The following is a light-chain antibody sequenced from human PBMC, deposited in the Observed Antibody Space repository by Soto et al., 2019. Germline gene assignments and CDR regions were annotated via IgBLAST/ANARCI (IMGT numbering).Light chain of an antibody. CDR1: QSVSSN. J-gene: IGKJ3*01. V-gene: IGKV3-15*01. CDR2: GAS. Sequence: EIVMTQSPATLSVSPGERATLSCRASQSVSSNLAWYQQKPGQAPRLLIYGASTSATGIPARFSGSGSGTEFTLTISSLQSEDFAVYYCQKYNNWPPAFTFGPGTKVDIK. CDR3: QKYNNWPPAFT.